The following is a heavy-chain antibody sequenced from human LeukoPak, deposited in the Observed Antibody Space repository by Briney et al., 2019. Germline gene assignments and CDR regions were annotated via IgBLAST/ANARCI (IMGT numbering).Heavy chain of an antibody. CDR1: GYTLTELS. Sequence: ASVKVSCKVSGYTLTELSMHWVRQAPGKGLEWMGGFDPEDGETIYAQKFQGRVTMTEDTSTDTAYIELSSLRSEDTAVYYCATDVPDHYYDSSGYYVFDYWGQGTLVTVSS. V-gene: IGHV1-24*01. D-gene: IGHD3-22*01. J-gene: IGHJ4*02. CDR2: FDPEDGET. CDR3: ATDVPDHYYDSSGYYVFDY.